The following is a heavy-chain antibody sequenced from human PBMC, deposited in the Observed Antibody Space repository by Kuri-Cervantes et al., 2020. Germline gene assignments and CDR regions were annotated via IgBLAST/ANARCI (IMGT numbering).Heavy chain of an antibody. D-gene: IGHD4-11*01. J-gene: IGHJ4*02. Sequence: GGSLRLSCAASGFTFDDYAMHWVRQAPGKGLEWVSGISWNSGSIGYADSVKGRFTISRDNAKGSLYLQMNSLRAEDTALYYCAKDITTTVTLFDYWGQGTLVTVSS. CDR3: AKDITTTVTLFDY. CDR2: ISWNSGSI. V-gene: IGHV3-9*01. CDR1: GFTFDDYA.